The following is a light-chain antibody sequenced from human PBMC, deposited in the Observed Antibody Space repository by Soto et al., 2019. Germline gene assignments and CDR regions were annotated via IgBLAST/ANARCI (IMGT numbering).Light chain of an antibody. V-gene: IGKV3-15*01. CDR3: QQYKSWHPIT. CDR2: GAS. CDR1: QSVPSR. Sequence: IVRTQSPATLSVSSGEYVTLSFSSSQSVPSRIAWYQQKPGQAPSLLIYGASTRATGVPDRFSGTGSGTEFTLTISSLKSEDYAVYYCQQYKSWHPITFGQGTRLEIK. J-gene: IGKJ5*01.